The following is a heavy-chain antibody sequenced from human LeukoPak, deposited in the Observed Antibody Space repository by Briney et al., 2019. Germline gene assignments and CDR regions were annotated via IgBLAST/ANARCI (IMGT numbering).Heavy chain of an antibody. J-gene: IGHJ4*01. V-gene: IGHV3-21*01. CDR3: ARIPGGLEWSDFDY. CDR2: ISSSSSDI. D-gene: IGHD3-3*01. CDR1: GFRFSSFS. Sequence: GGSLRLSCDGSGFRFSSFSMAWVREAPGKGLEWVSSISSSSSDIYYAGSVKGRFTISRDNAKSSLHLQMNSLRAEDTAVYYCARIPGGLEWSDFDYWGHGTLLTVSS.